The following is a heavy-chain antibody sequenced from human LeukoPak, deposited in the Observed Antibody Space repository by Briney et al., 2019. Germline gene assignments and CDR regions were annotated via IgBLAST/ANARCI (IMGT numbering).Heavy chain of an antibody. CDR3: AKDWRRIVVVGPITRHGNYMDV. CDR1: GFTFSSCG. CDR2: LSDSGGST. V-gene: IGHV3-23*01. J-gene: IGHJ6*03. Sequence: GGTLRLSCAASGFTFSSCGMSWVRQAPGKGLEWVSALSDSGGSTFYADSVKGRFTISRDNSKNTLYLQMNSLRPEDTAVYYCAKDWRRIVVVGPITRHGNYMDVWGKGTTVTISS. D-gene: IGHD2-15*01.